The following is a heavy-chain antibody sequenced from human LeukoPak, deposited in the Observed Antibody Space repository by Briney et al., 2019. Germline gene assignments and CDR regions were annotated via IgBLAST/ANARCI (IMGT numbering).Heavy chain of an antibody. D-gene: IGHD6-13*01. CDR1: GFTFRSYW. Sequence: GGSLRLSCAASGFTFRSYWMSWVRQAPGKGLEWVANIKQDGSEKYYVDSVKGRFTISRDNAKNSLYLQMNGLRAEDTAVYYCARDRFGQLVPNYYYYYYMDVWGKGTTVTVSS. J-gene: IGHJ6*03. CDR2: IKQDGSEK. V-gene: IGHV3-7*01. CDR3: ARDRFGQLVPNYYYYYYMDV.